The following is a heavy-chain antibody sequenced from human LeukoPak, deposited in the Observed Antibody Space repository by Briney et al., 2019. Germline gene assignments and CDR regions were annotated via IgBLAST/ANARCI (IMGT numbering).Heavy chain of an antibody. CDR2: IYHGGTT. D-gene: IGHD3-16*01. Sequence: RTSETLSLTCSVSGASITNSDWWTWVRQPPGEGLEWIGEIYHGGTTKYNPSLKSRVTISVDTSKNQFSLKLNSVTATDTAVYYCARHYGPWGQGTLVTVSS. CDR1: GASITNSDW. V-gene: IGHV4-4*02. J-gene: IGHJ4*02. CDR3: ARHYGP.